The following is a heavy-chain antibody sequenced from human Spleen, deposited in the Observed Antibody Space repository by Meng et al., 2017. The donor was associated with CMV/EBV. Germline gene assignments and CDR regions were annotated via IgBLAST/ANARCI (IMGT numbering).Heavy chain of an antibody. CDR2: ISSSSSII. V-gene: IGHV3-48*04. CDR1: GFSFSVYS. J-gene: IGHJ4*02. Sequence: GESLKISCEASGFSFSVYSMNWFRQAPGKGLEWVSYISSSSSIIYYADSVEGRFTISRDNAKNSLYLQMNSLRAEDTAVYYCAKVTGTTDYWGQGTLVTVSS. D-gene: IGHD1-20*01. CDR3: AKVTGTTDY.